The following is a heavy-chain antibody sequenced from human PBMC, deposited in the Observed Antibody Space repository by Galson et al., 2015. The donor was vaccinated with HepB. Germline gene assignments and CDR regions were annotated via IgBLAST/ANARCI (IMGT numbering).Heavy chain of an antibody. Sequence: ETLSLTCAVYGGSLSGYYWSWIRQPPGKGLEWIGEMNHSGSTNYNPSLRSRVTISVDTSKNQFSLKLSSVTVADTAVYYCARGGASGYYYDYWGQGTRVTVSS. J-gene: IGHJ4*02. D-gene: IGHD3-22*01. V-gene: IGHV4-34*01. CDR3: ARGGASGYYYDY. CDR1: GGSLSGYY. CDR2: MNHSGST.